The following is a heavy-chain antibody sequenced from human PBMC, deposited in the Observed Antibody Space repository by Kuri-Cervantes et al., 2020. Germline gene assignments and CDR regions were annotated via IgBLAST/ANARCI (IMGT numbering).Heavy chain of an antibody. J-gene: IGHJ4*02. CDR1: GYTLTELS. Sequence: ASVKDSCKVSGYTLTELSMHWVRQAPGKGLEWMGGFDPEDGETIYAQKFQGRVTMTEDTYTDTAYMELSSLRSEDTAVYYCASVEMATKTFDYWGQGTLVTVSS. CDR2: FDPEDGET. D-gene: IGHD5-24*01. V-gene: IGHV1-24*01. CDR3: ASVEMATKTFDY.